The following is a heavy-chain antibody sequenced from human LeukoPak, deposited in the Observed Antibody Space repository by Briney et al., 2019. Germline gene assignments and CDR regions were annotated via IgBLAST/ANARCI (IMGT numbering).Heavy chain of an antibody. D-gene: IGHD6-19*01. Sequence: TSETLSLTCTVSGGSISSYYWSWIRQPPGKGLEWIGYIYYSGSTNYNPSLKSRVTISVDTSKNQFSLKLSSVTAADTAVYYCARAVHSSGWYPNWFDPWGQGTLVSVSS. J-gene: IGHJ5*02. CDR2: IYYSGST. CDR1: GGSISSYY. CDR3: ARAVHSSGWYPNWFDP. V-gene: IGHV4-59*12.